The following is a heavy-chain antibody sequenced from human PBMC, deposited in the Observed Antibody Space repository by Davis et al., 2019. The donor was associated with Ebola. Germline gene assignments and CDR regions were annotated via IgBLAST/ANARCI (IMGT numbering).Heavy chain of an antibody. Sequence: GESLKISCAAAGFTFSSFNMNWVRQAPGKGLEWVSSISSSSSSSRSYEYYADSVRGRFTISRDDAKNSLYLQMNSLRAEDTAVYYCARVDSGYDGGGLGYWGQGTLVTVSS. D-gene: IGHD5-12*01. J-gene: IGHJ4*02. CDR2: ISSSSSSSRSYE. CDR3: ARVDSGYDGGGLGY. CDR1: GFTFSSFN. V-gene: IGHV3-21*01.